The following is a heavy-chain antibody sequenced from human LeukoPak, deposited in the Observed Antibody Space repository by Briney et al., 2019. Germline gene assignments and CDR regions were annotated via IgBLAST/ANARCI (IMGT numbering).Heavy chain of an antibody. CDR3: ARGLAVVRDYYYMDV. D-gene: IGHD3-10*01. CDR2: IYYSGST. CDR1: GGSISSYY. V-gene: IGHV4-59*12. J-gene: IGHJ6*03. Sequence: SETLSLTCTVSGGSISSYYWSWIRHPPGKGLEWIGYIYYSGSTNYNPSLKSRVTISVDTSKNQFSLKLSSVTAADTAVYYCARGLAVVRDYYYMDVWGKGTTVTVSS.